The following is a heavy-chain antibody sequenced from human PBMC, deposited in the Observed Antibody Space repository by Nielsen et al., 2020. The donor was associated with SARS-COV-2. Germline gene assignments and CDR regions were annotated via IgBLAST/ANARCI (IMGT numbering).Heavy chain of an antibody. CDR2: ISGSRTYK. CDR3: ARPLVSGSASAGIDY. D-gene: IGHD1-14*01. V-gene: IGHV3-11*03. CDR1: GFTFSDYY. J-gene: IGHJ4*02. Sequence: GESLKISCAASGFTFSDYYMGWIRQAPGKGLEWVSFISGSRTYKNYADSVKGRFTISRDNAKNSLFLQMNSLRVEDTAVYFCARPLVSGSASAGIDYWGQGTLVTVTS.